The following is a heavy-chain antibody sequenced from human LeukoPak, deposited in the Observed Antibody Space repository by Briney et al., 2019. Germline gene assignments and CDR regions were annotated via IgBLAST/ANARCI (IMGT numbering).Heavy chain of an antibody. Sequence: PSETLSLTCAVYGGSFSGYYWSWIRQPPGKGLEWIGSIYYSGSTYYNPSLKSRVTISVDTSKNQFSLKLSSVTAADTAVYYCARHPVGYYYDSSGPDYWGQGTLVTVSS. CDR3: ARHPVGYYYDSSGPDY. D-gene: IGHD3-22*01. J-gene: IGHJ4*02. CDR1: GGSFSGYY. CDR2: IYYSGST. V-gene: IGHV4-34*01.